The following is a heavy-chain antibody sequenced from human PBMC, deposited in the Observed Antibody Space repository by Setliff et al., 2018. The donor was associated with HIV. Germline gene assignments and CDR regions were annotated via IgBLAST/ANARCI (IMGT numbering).Heavy chain of an antibody. V-gene: IGHV4-34*01. D-gene: IGHD3-10*01. CDR3: AREVLRGGDDAFGL. CDR1: GGSFSGYH. J-gene: IGHJ3*01. CDR2: INHTGNT. Sequence: PSETLSLTCAVYGGSFSGYHWNWIRQFPGKGLEWIGEINHTGNTQYNPSLKGRFTISRDNAKNSLFLQMNSLRVEDSAVYYCAREVLRGGDDAFGLWGRGTVVTVSS.